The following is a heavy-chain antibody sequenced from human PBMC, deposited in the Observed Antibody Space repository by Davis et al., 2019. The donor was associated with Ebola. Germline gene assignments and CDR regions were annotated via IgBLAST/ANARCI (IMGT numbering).Heavy chain of an antibody. J-gene: IGHJ6*02. CDR1: GYTFTSYY. Sequence: AASVKVSCKASGYTFTSYYMHWVRQAPGQGLEWMGIINPSGGSTSYAQKFQGRVTMTRDTSTSTAYMELRSLRSDDTAVYYCARARDYSIPYYYYGMDVWGQGTTVTVSS. D-gene: IGHD4-11*01. V-gene: IGHV1-46*01. CDR2: INPSGGST. CDR3: ARARDYSIPYYYYGMDV.